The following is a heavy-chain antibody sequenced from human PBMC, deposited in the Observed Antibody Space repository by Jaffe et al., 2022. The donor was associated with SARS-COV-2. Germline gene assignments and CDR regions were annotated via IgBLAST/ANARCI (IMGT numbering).Heavy chain of an antibody. V-gene: IGHV3-7*01. CDR2: IKHDGSEK. Sequence: EVQLVESGGDLVQPGGSLRLSCAASGFIFNNYCMTWVRQAPGKGLEWVAHIKHDGSEKQYVDSVKGRFTISRDNARNSLYLHMNTLRGEDTAVYFCARLRPGGYYSYYYYMDVWGKGTPVTVSS. J-gene: IGHJ6*03. D-gene: IGHD3-16*01. CDR3: ARLRPGGYYSYYYYMDV. CDR1: GFIFNNYC.